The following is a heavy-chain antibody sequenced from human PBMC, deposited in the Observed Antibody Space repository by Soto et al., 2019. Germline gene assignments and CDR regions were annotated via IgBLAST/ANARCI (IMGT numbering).Heavy chain of an antibody. V-gene: IGHV4-59*01. CDR1: GGSISSYY. CDR3: ARERSGGPSLYYFDY. D-gene: IGHD3-16*01. J-gene: IGHJ4*02. Sequence: SETLSLTCTVSGGSISSYYWSWIRQPPGKGLEWIGYIYYSGSTNYNPSLKSRVTISVDTSKNQFSLKLSSVTAADTAVYYCARERSGGPSLYYFDYWGQGTLVTVSS. CDR2: IYYSGST.